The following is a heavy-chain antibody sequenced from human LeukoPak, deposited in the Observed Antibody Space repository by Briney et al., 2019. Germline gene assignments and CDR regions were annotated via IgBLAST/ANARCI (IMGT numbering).Heavy chain of an antibody. CDR1: GGSFSGYY. D-gene: IGHD3-10*01. J-gene: IGHJ4*02. CDR2: INHSGST. Sequence: PSETLSLTCAVYGGSFSGYYWSWIRQPPGKGLEWIGEINHSGSTNYNPSLKSRVTISVDTSKNQFSLKLSSVTAADTAVYYCARTLKWVGDYKGDFDYWGQGTLVTVSS. CDR3: ARTLKWVGDYKGDFDY. V-gene: IGHV4-34*01.